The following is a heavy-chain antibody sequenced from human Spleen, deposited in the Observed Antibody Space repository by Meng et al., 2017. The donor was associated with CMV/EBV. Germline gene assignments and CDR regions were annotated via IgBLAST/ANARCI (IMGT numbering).Heavy chain of an antibody. CDR3: ARDRLAAGGGTGY. J-gene: IGHJ4*02. CDR1: GYTFTNYV. D-gene: IGHD6-13*01. V-gene: IGHV1-18*01. CDR2: ISAYTGDT. Sequence: ASVKVSCKASGYTFTNYVISWARQAPGQGLEWMGWISAYTGDTNYAQKLQGRVMMTTDTSITTAYMELRSLRSDDTAVYYCARDRLAAGGGTGYWGQGTLVTVSS.